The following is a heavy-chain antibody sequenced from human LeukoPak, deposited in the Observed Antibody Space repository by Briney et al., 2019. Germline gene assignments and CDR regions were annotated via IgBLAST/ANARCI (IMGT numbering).Heavy chain of an antibody. CDR1: GLTFDDYA. CDR2: ISWNSGSI. D-gene: IGHD5-18*01. J-gene: IGHJ4*02. Sequence: GRSLRRSCAASGLTFDDYAMHWVRQAPGKGLEWVSGISWNSGSIGYADSVKGRFTISRDNAKNSLYLQMNSLRAEDTALYYCAKDIGPLIQIMDYWSQGTLVTVSS. CDR3: AKDIGPLIQIMDY. V-gene: IGHV3-9*01.